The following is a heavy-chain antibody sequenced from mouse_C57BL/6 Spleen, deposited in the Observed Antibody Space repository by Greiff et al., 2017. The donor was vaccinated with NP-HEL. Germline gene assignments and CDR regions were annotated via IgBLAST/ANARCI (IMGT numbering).Heavy chain of an antibody. CDR2: ISYSGST. CDR3: ARGASNSYYAMDY. J-gene: IGHJ4*01. CDR1: GYSITSGYD. V-gene: IGHV3-1*01. D-gene: IGHD2-5*01. Sequence: EVQLVESGPGMVKPSQSLSLTCTVTGYSITSGYDWHWIRHFPGNKLEWMGYISYSGSTNYNPSLKSRISITHDTSKNHFFLKLNSVTTEDTATYYCARGASNSYYAMDYWGQGTSVTVSS.